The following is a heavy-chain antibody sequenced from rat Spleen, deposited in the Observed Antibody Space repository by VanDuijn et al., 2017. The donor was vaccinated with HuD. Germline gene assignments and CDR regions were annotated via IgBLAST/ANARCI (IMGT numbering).Heavy chain of an antibody. J-gene: IGHJ2*01. Sequence: EVQLVESGGGLVEPGGSLKVSCTASGFTFSHYGMAWVRQTPTKGLEWVASISTGGDDTYNRDSVKGRFTISTDDAENTVYLQMNSLRSEDTATYYCAKDMKYYSTYPFYVMGDWGQGVMVTVSS. CDR3: AKDMKYYSTYPFYVMGD. CDR2: ISTGGDDT. CDR1: GFTFSHYG. V-gene: IGHV5S13*01. D-gene: IGHD1-2*01.